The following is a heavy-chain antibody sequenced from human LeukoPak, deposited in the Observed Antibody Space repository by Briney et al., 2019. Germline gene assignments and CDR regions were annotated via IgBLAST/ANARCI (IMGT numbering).Heavy chain of an antibody. CDR1: GGSISIYY. J-gene: IGHJ4*02. CDR3: ARLYSDYEFAY. D-gene: IGHD4-11*01. CDR2: IYYSGST. Sequence: KPSETLSLTCTVPGGSISIYYWSWIRQPPGKGLVWIGYIYYSGSTNYNPSLKSRVTISVDTSKTQFSLKLSSVTAADTAVYYCARLYSDYEFAYWGQGTLVTVSS. V-gene: IGHV4-59*08.